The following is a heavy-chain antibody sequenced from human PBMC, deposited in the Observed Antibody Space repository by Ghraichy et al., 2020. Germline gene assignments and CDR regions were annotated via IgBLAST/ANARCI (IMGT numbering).Heavy chain of an antibody. Sequence: SETLSLTCTVSGGSISSSSYYWGWIRQPPGKGLEWIGSIYYSGSTYYNPSLKSRVTISVDTSKNQFSLKLSSVTAADTAVYYCARRVRDFWGIRFDYWGQGTLVTVSS. D-gene: IGHD3-3*01. J-gene: IGHJ4*02. V-gene: IGHV4-39*01. CDR3: ARRVRDFWGIRFDY. CDR2: IYYSGST. CDR1: GGSISSSSYY.